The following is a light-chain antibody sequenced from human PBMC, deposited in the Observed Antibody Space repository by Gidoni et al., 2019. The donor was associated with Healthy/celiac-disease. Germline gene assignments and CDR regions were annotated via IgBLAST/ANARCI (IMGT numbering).Light chain of an antibody. CDR3: QQYNNWPPTYT. V-gene: IGKV3-15*01. CDR2: GAS. CDR1: QSVSSN. J-gene: IGKJ2*01. Sequence: EIVMTQIPPTLSVSPGERATISCRASQSVSSNLAWYRQKPGQAPGLLIFGASTRATGIPARFSGSGSGTEFTLTISSLQSEDFAVYYCQQYNNWPPTYTFGQGTKLEIK.